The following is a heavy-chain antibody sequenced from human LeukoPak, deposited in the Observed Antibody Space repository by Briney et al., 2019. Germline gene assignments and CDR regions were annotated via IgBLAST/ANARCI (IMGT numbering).Heavy chain of an antibody. CDR1: GGSISSYY. CDR2: IYYSGST. Sequence: SETLSLTCTVSGGSISSYYWSWIRQPPGKGLEWIGYIYYSGSTNYNPSLKSRVTISVDTSKNQFSLKLSSVTAADTAVYYCARDRKTCYYDSSGYSDAFDIWGQGTMVTVSS. D-gene: IGHD3-22*01. J-gene: IGHJ3*02. CDR3: ARDRKTCYYDSSGYSDAFDI. V-gene: IGHV4-59*12.